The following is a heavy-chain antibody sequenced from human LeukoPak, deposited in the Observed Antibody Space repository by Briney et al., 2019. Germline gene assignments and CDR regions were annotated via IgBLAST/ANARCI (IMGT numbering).Heavy chain of an antibody. CDR3: ARHTRAAAGFDY. V-gene: IGHV4-59*08. CDR1: GGSISSYY. D-gene: IGHD6-13*01. CDR2: IYYSGST. J-gene: IGHJ4*02. Sequence: SETLSLTCTVSGGSISSYYWSWIRQPPGKGLEWIGYIYYSGSTDYNPSLKSRVTISVDTSKNQFSLKLSSVTAADTAVYYCARHTRAAAGFDYWGQGTLVTVSS.